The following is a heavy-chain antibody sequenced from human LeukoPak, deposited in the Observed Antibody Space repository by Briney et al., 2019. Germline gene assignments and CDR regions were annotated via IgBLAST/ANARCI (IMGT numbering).Heavy chain of an antibody. V-gene: IGHV1-69*13. D-gene: IGHD6-13*01. CDR2: IIPIFGTA. CDR3: ACSSSWSPGYYYGMDV. Sequence: SVKVSCKVSGGTFSSYAISWVRQAPGQGLEWMGGIIPIFGTANYAQKFQGRVTITADESTSTAYMELSSLRSEDTAVYYCACSSSWSPGYYYGMDVWGKGTTVTVSS. J-gene: IGHJ6*04. CDR1: GGTFSSYA.